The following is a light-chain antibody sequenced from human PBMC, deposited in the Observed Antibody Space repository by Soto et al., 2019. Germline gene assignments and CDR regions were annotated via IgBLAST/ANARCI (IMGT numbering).Light chain of an antibody. Sequence: EIVMTQSPATLSVSPGERATLSCRASQSVSSNLAWYQQKPGQAPRLLIYGASTRATGIPARFSGSGSGTDFTLTISSLQSEDFAVYYGQQYNNWPPYTFGQGTKLEIK. V-gene: IGKV3-15*01. J-gene: IGKJ2*01. CDR2: GAS. CDR3: QQYNNWPPYT. CDR1: QSVSSN.